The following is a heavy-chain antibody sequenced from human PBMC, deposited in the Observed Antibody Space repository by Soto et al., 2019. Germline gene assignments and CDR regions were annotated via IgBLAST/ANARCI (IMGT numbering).Heavy chain of an antibody. CDR3: ARDKDRQQLGGNYYYGIDV. CDR2: IIPIFRTP. V-gene: IGHV1-69*05. D-gene: IGHD3-3*02. CDR1: GGTFGNSA. J-gene: IGHJ6*02. Sequence: QVQLVQSGAEVKKPGSSVTVSCKASGGTFGNSAVSWVRQAPGQGLEWMGGIIPIFRTPDYAQKFQGRVTXTXDXXTSTVYMELTRLRSEDTAVYYCARDKDRQQLGGNYYYGIDVWGQGTTVTVSS.